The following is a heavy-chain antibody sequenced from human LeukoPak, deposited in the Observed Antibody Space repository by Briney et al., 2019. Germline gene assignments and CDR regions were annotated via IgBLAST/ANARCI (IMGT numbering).Heavy chain of an antibody. J-gene: IGHJ4*02. CDR1: GFTFGIYG. V-gene: IGHV3-33*06. Sequence: GRSLRLSCAASGFTFGIYGMHWVRQAPGKGLEWVSVIWYDGSNKYYADSVKGRFTISRDNSKNTLYLEMNSLRAEDMAVYYCAKDRGRRSYDAVDYWGQGTQVTVSS. D-gene: IGHD1-26*01. CDR2: IWYDGSNK. CDR3: AKDRGRRSYDAVDY.